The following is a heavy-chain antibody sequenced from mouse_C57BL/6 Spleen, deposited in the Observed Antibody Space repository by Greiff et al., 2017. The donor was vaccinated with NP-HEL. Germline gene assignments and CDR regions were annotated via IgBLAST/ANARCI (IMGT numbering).Heavy chain of an antibody. CDR2: ISYDGSN. Sequence: DVKLQESGPGLVKPSQSLSLTCSVTGYSITSGYYWNWIRQFPGNKLEWMGYISYDGSNNYNPSLKNRISITRDTSKNQFFLKLNSVTTEDTATYYWASIYYGNSWFAYWGQGTLVTVSA. V-gene: IGHV3-6*01. CDR3: ASIYYGNSWFAY. CDR1: GYSITSGYY. D-gene: IGHD2-1*01. J-gene: IGHJ3*01.